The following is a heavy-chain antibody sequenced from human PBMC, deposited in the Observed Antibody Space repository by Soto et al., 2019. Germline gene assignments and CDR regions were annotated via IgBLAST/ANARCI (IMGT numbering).Heavy chain of an antibody. J-gene: IGHJ4*02. D-gene: IGHD6-6*01. Sequence: PGGSLRLSCAASGFTFSSYAMHWVRQAPGKGLEWVAVISYDGSNKYYADSVKGRFTISRDNSKNTLYLQMNSLRAEDTAVYYCASEMGPGIAARPVFDYWGQGTLVTVSS. V-gene: IGHV3-30-3*01. CDR2: ISYDGSNK. CDR3: ASEMGPGIAARPVFDY. CDR1: GFTFSSYA.